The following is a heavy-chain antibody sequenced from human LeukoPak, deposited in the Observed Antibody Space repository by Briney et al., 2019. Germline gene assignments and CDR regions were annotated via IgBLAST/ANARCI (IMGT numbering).Heavy chain of an antibody. CDR3: ARGGIAVAGTKAVMDV. J-gene: IGHJ6*03. CDR2: IIPMFGAA. Sequence: ASVKVSCKASGGTFIDYAITWVRQAPGQGLEWVGRIIPMFGAAKDAQKFQGRVTITTDESTSTDNMQLSSLRAEDTAVYYCARGGIAVAGTKAVMDVWGKGTTVTVSS. D-gene: IGHD6-19*01. V-gene: IGHV1-69*05. CDR1: GGTFIDYA.